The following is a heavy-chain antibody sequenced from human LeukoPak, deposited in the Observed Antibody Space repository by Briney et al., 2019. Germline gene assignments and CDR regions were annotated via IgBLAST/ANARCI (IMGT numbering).Heavy chain of an antibody. CDR2: ISYDGSNK. CDR3: AKVPSGSYYYYYMDV. J-gene: IGHJ6*03. Sequence: AGGSLRLSCAASGFTFSSYGMHWVRQAPGKGLEWVAVISYDGSNKYYADSVKGRFTISRDNSKNTLYLQMNSLRAEDTAVYYCAKVPSGSYYYYYMDVWGKGTTVTVSS. D-gene: IGHD1-26*01. V-gene: IGHV3-30*18. CDR1: GFTFSSYG.